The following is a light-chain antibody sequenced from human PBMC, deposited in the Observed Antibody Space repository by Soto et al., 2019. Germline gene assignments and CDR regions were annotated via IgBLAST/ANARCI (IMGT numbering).Light chain of an antibody. CDR2: GAS. Sequence: EIVLTQSPGTLSFSPGESATLSCRASHTVSITYLTWYQQKPGQAPRLLIFGASKRATGIPDRFSGSGSGRDFTLTISGLEPEDFAVYYCQQYGSSPLISFGQGTRLEIK. CDR3: QQYGSSPLIS. J-gene: IGKJ5*01. V-gene: IGKV3-20*01. CDR1: HTVSITY.